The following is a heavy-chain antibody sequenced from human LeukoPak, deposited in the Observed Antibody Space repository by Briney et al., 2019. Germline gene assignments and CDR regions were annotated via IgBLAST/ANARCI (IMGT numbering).Heavy chain of an antibody. V-gene: IGHV3-33*01. D-gene: IGHD3-16*02. Sequence: PGGSLRLSCAASGFTFSSYGMHWVRQAPGKGLEWVAVIWYDGSNKYYADSVKGRFTISRDNSKNTLYLQMNSLRAEDTAVYYCARGGEASTYYDYVWGSYRYTYFDYWGQGTLVTVSS. CDR2: IWYDGSNK. CDR1: GFTFSSYG. J-gene: IGHJ4*02. CDR3: ARGGEASTYYDYVWGSYRYTYFDY.